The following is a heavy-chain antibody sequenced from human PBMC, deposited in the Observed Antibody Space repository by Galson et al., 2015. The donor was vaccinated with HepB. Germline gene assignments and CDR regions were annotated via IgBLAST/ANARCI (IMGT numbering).Heavy chain of an antibody. CDR2: MNPNSGNT. Sequence: SVKVSCKASGYTFTSYDINWVRQATGQGLEWMGWMNPNSGNTGYAQKFQGRVTMTRNTSISTAYMELSSLRSEDTAVYYCASGLLWANNWFDPWGQGTLVTVSS. J-gene: IGHJ5*02. D-gene: IGHD2-21*01. CDR3: ASGLLWANNWFDP. V-gene: IGHV1-8*01. CDR1: GYTFTSYD.